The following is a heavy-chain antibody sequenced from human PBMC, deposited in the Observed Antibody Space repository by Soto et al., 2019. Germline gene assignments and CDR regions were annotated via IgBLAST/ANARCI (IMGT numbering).Heavy chain of an antibody. CDR3: ARDTYYYGSGSYSP. V-gene: IGHV3-21*01. CDR1: GFTFSSYS. Sequence: EVPLVESGGGLVKPGGSLRLSCAASGFTFSSYSMNWVRQAPGKGLEWVSSISSSSSYIYYADSVKGRFTTSKDNAKNSLYLQMNSLRAEDTDVYYCARDTYYYGSGSYSPWGQGTLVTVSS. J-gene: IGHJ5*02. D-gene: IGHD3-10*01. CDR2: ISSSSSYI.